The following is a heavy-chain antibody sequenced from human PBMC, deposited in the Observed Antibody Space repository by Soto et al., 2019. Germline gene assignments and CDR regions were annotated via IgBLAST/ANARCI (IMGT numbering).Heavy chain of an antibody. CDR3: AKDKEFTSGGSYYYYYGMDV. Sequence: GGSLRLSCAASGFTFSSYGMHWVRQAPGKGLEWVAVISYDGSNKYYADSVKGRFTISRDNSKNTLYLQMNSLRAEDTAVYYCAKDKEFTSGGSYYYYYGMDVWGQGTTVTVSS. J-gene: IGHJ6*02. CDR2: ISYDGSNK. V-gene: IGHV3-30*18. D-gene: IGHD1-26*01. CDR1: GFTFSSYG.